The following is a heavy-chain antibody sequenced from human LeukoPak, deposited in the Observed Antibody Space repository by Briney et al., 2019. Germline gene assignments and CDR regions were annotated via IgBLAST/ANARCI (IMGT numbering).Heavy chain of an antibody. CDR2: LNSDGSST. D-gene: IGHD5-24*01. CDR1: GFTFSSYE. CDR3: SRRWLQHAFDI. V-gene: IGHV3-74*01. J-gene: IGHJ3*02. Sequence: GGSLRLSCAASGFTFSSYEMNWVRQAPGKGLVWVSRLNSDGSSTSYADSVKGRFTISRDNAKNTLYLQMNSLRAEDTAVYYCSRRWLQHAFDIWGQGTMVTVSS.